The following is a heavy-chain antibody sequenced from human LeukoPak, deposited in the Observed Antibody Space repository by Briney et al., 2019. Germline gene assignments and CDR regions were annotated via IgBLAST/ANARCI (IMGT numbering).Heavy chain of an antibody. CDR1: GITLSNYG. Sequence: GGSLRLSCAVSGITLSNYGMSWVRQAPGKGLEWVSDIYGSGGNTYYADSVKGRFTISRDNSKNTLYLQMNSLRAEDTAVYFCAKRGVVIRVILVGFHKEAYYFDSWGQGALVTVSS. J-gene: IGHJ4*02. CDR2: IYGSGGNT. V-gene: IGHV3-23*01. D-gene: IGHD3-22*01. CDR3: AKRGVVIRVILVGFHKEAYYFDS.